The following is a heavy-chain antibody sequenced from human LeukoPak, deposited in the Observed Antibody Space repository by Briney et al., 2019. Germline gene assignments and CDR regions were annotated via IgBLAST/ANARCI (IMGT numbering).Heavy chain of an antibody. J-gene: IGHJ4*02. CDR3: VRALMGTADY. CDR2: ITSDGSST. V-gene: IGHV3-74*01. Sequence: GGSLRLSCAASGFXFTSHWIDWVRQAPGKGLVWASCITSDGSSTNYADSVKGRFTISRDNAKNTLYLQMSSLRAEDTAVYYCVRALMGTADYWGQGTLVTVSS. D-gene: IGHD2-21*02. CDR1: GFXFTSHW.